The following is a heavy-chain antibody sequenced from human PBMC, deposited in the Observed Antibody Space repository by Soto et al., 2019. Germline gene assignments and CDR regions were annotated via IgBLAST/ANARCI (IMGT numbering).Heavy chain of an antibody. V-gene: IGHV1-69*06. CDR3: ARGLAARPGAVL. J-gene: IGHJ4*02. CDR1: GGTFSSHA. D-gene: IGHD6-6*01. CDR2: IIPIFGTA. Sequence: QVQLVQSGAEVKKPGSSVKVSCKASGGTFSSHAISWVRQAPGQGLEWMGGIIPIFGTANYAQKFQGRVTITEDKSTITAYMELSSLRYEDTAVYYFARGLAARPGAVLWGQGTLVTVSS.